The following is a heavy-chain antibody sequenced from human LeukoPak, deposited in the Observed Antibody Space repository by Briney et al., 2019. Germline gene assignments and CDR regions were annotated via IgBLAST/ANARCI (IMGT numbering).Heavy chain of an antibody. V-gene: IGHV3-33*06. Sequence: GGSLRLSCAASGFTFSSYGMHWVRQAPGKGLEWVAVIWYDGSNKCYADSVKGRFTISRDNSKNTLYLQMNSLRAEDTAVYYCAKALTTGYYYYMDVWGKGTTVTVSS. CDR2: IWYDGSNK. D-gene: IGHD4-11*01. CDR3: AKALTTGYYYYMDV. CDR1: GFTFSSYG. J-gene: IGHJ6*03.